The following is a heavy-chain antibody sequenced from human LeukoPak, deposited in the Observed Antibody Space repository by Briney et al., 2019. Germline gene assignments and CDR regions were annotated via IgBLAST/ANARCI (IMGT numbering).Heavy chain of an antibody. CDR3: ASANRYNWNVHPFDY. V-gene: IGHV4-39*07. CDR2: IYYSGST. D-gene: IGHD1-20*01. J-gene: IGHJ4*02. CDR1: GGSISSSSYY. Sequence: SETLSLTCTVSGGSISSSSYYWGWIRQPSGKGLEWIGSIYYSGSTYYNPSLKSRVTISVDTSKNQFSLKLSSVTAADTAVYYCASANRYNWNVHPFDYWGQGTLVTVSS.